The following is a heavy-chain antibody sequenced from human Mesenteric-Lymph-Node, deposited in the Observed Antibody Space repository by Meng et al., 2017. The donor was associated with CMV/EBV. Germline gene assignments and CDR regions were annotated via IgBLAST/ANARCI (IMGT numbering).Heavy chain of an antibody. Sequence: LQWRAGLLNPSEPPSVTCAVYGGSCSGYYWNWIRQSPEKGLEWIGEINHSGSTTYNPSFTSRIIISVDTSTNQISLNMSSVTAADTAVYYCARGSSYDILTGYFDYWGQGALVTVSS. J-gene: IGHJ4*02. D-gene: IGHD3-9*01. CDR3: ARGSSYDILTGYFDY. CDR2: INHSGST. CDR1: GGSCSGYY. V-gene: IGHV4-34*01.